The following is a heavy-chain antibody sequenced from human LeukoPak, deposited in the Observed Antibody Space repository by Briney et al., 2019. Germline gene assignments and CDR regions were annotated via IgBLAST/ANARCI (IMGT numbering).Heavy chain of an antibody. D-gene: IGHD6-6*01. CDR1: GFTFSSYA. J-gene: IGHJ3*02. V-gene: IGHV3-23*01. CDR2: ISGSGAGT. Sequence: PGGSLRLSCAASGFTFSSYAMSWVRQAPGKGLEWVSAISGSGAGTYYADSVKGRFTISRDHSKNTLYLQMNSLRAEDTAVYYCARDSIQSSSPTGSDAFDIWGQGQWSPSLQ. CDR3: ARDSIQSSSPTGSDAFDI.